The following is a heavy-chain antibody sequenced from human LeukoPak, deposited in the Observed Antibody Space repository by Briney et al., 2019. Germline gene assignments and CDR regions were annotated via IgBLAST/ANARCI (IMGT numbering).Heavy chain of an antibody. D-gene: IGHD5-24*01. CDR2: ISSSGSTI. V-gene: IGHV3-48*03. Sequence: PGGSLRLSCAASGFTFSSYEMNWVRQAPGKGLEWVSYISSSGSTIYYADSVKGRFTISRDNAKNTLYLQMNSLRAKDTAVYYCARDVGYNSAGDYWGQGTLVTVSS. J-gene: IGHJ4*02. CDR3: ARDVGYNSAGDY. CDR1: GFTFSSYE.